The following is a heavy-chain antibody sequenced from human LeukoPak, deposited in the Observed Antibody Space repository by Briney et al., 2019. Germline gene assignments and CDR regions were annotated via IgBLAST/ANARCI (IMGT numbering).Heavy chain of an antibody. J-gene: IGHJ5*02. D-gene: IGHD1-14*01. CDR2: IYYSGGT. V-gene: IGHV4-59*13. Sequence: SETLSLTCTVSGGSITTYYWRWLRQSPGKGLEWIGYIYYSGGTNYNPSLKSRVTLFIDASKNQFSLRLSSVTAADTAIYYCARDNPANWFDPWGQGTLVTVSS. CDR1: GGSITTYY. CDR3: ARDNPANWFDP.